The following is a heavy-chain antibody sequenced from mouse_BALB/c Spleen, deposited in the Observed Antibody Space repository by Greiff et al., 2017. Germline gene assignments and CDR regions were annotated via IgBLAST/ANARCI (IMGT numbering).Heavy chain of an antibody. D-gene: IGHD4-1*01. CDR3: ARLGPYAMDY. J-gene: IGHJ4*01. CDR1: GFTFSSYG. V-gene: IGHV5-6*01. CDR2: ISSGGSYT. Sequence: EVKVVESGGDLVKPGGSLKLSCAASGFTFSSYGMSWVRQTPDKRLEWVATISSGGSYTYYPDSVKGRFTISRDNAKNTLYLQMSSLKSEDTAMYYCARLGPYAMDYWGQGTSVTVSS.